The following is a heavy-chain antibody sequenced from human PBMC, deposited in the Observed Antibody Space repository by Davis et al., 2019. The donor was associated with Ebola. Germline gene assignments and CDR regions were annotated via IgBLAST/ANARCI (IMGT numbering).Heavy chain of an antibody. D-gene: IGHD1-20*01. J-gene: IGHJ4*02. CDR3: TTGSTEYNWNDDYFDY. V-gene: IGHV3-15*01. CDR2: IKSKTDGGTT. CDR1: GFTFSNAW. Sequence: GESPKTPCAAPGFTFSNAWLSLGRQAPGKGAEWVGRIKSKTDGGTTDYAAPVKDRFTISRDEAKNTLYLQMNSLNTEDTAIYYCTTGSTEYNWNDDYFDYWGQGTLVTVSS.